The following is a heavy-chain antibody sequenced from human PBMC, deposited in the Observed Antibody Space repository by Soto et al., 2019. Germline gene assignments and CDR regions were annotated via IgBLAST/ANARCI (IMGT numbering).Heavy chain of an antibody. CDR1: GFTFSSYG. Sequence: GGSLRLSCAASGFTFSSYGMHWVRQAPGKGLEWVAVISYDGSNKYYADSVKGRFTISRDNSKNTLYLQMNSLRAEDTAVYYCAKEGNPALTFGYWGQGTLVTVSS. CDR2: ISYDGSNK. CDR3: AKEGNPALTFGY. D-gene: IGHD7-27*01. J-gene: IGHJ4*02. V-gene: IGHV3-30*18.